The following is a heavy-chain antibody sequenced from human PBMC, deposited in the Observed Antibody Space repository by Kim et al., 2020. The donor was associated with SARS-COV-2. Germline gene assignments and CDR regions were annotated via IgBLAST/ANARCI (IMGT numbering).Heavy chain of an antibody. V-gene: IGHV3-30*18. J-gene: IGHJ6*03. CDR3: AKDRGDDYIWGSYRESRSAMDV. CDR1: GFTFSSYG. D-gene: IGHD3-16*02. Sequence: GGSLRLSCAASGFTFSSYGMHWVRQAPGKGLEWVAVISYDGSNKYYADSVTGRFTISRDNSKNTLYLQMNSLRAEDTAVYYCAKDRGDDYIWGSYRESRSAMDVWGKGTTVTVSS. CDR2: ISYDGSNK.